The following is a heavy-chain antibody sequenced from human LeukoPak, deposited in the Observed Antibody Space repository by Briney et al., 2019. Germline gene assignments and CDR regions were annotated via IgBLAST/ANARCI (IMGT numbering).Heavy chain of an antibody. J-gene: IGHJ5*02. CDR3: GRPLLGGNGFDP. CDR2: IYYSGST. V-gene: IGHV4-39*01. D-gene: IGHD3-16*01. Sequence: SSETLSLTCTVSGGSISSSSYYWGWIRQPPGKGLEWIGSIYYSGSTYYNPSLKSRVTISVDTSKNQFSLKLSSVTAADTAVYYCGRPLLGGNGFDPGGQGTLVTVSS. CDR1: GGSISSSSYY.